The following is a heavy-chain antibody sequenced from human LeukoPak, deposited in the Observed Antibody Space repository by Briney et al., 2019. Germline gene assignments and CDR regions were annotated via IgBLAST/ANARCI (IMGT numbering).Heavy chain of an antibody. CDR1: GYAFICYY. CDR3: ANGEGVETHHAFHI. J-gene: IGHJ3*02. V-gene: IGHV1-2*02. CDR2: ISPNSGGT. Sequence: ASVRVSFKAPGYAFICYYIHWVRQAPGQGLEWMGWISPNSGGTNYAQKFQGRVTMTRDTSISTAYMELSRLRYGDAAVYYCANGEGVETHHAFHIWGQGTMVTVSS. D-gene: IGHD3-10*01.